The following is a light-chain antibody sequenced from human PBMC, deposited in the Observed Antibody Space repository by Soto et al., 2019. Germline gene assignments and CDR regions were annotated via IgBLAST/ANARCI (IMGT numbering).Light chain of an antibody. Sequence: QSALTQPASVSGSPGQSITISCTGTTSDVGSYDLVSWYQQHPGKAPKIMIYEVSKRPSGDSNRFSCSKSGNTGSLTLSGLQAEDEADYYCCSYAFGRSPYVFGTGTKLTVL. V-gene: IGLV2-23*02. CDR1: TSDVGSYDL. CDR3: CSYAFGRSPYV. J-gene: IGLJ1*01. CDR2: EVS.